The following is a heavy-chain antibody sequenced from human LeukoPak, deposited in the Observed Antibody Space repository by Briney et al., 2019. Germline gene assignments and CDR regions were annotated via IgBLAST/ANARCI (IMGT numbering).Heavy chain of an antibody. CDR2: TKNKGQSHIT. Sequence: PGGSLRFSCAASGFTFSDHYMDWVRQAPGKGLEWVGRTKNKGQSHITDYAASVKGRFFSSRDDSKNSLYLQMNSPQTDDTGIYYCARDTAAALDFWGQGILVTVSS. D-gene: IGHD6-6*01. CDR1: GFTFSDHY. CDR3: ARDTAAALDF. V-gene: IGHV3-72*01. J-gene: IGHJ4*02.